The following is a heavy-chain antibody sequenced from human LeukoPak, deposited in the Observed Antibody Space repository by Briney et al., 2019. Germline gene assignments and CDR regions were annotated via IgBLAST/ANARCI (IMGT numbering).Heavy chain of an antibody. CDR3: ARGYSYSRGYYFGY. CDR1: GYTFTSYD. V-gene: IGHV1-8*01. J-gene: IGHJ4*02. CDR2: MNPNSGNT. Sequence: ASVKVSCKASGYTFTSYDINWVRQATGQGLEWMGWMNPNSGNTVYAQKFQGRVTMTRNTSISTAYMDLSSLRSEDTAVHYCARGYSYSRGYYFGYWGQGTLVTVSS. D-gene: IGHD3-22*01.